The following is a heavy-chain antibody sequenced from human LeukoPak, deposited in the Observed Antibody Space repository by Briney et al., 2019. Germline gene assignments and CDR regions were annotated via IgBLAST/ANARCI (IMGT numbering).Heavy chain of an antibody. Sequence: PSETLSLTCAVSDDSFSSHYWTWIRQPPGKGLEWIGYISYIGRTNYNPSLKSRVTISVDTSKNQFSLKLSSVTAADTAVYYCARGPLDYDFWSGNYYYYMDVWGKGTTVTVSS. J-gene: IGHJ6*03. V-gene: IGHV4-59*11. D-gene: IGHD3-3*01. CDR2: ISYIGRT. CDR3: ARGPLDYDFWSGNYYYYMDV. CDR1: DDSFSSHY.